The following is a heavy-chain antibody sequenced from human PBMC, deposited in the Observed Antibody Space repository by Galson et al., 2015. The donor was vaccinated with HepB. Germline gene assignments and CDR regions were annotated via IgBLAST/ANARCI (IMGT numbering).Heavy chain of an antibody. J-gene: IGHJ6*02. CDR3: ARAPLCSGGSCYSYYYYGMDV. CDR1: GFTVSSNY. Sequence: SLRLSCAASGFTVSSNYMSWVRQAPGKGLEWVSVIYSGGSTYYADSVKGRFTISRHNSKNTLYLQMNSLRAEDTAVYYCARAPLCSGGSCYSYYYYGMDVWGQGTTVTVSS. D-gene: IGHD2-15*01. V-gene: IGHV3-53*04. CDR2: IYSGGST.